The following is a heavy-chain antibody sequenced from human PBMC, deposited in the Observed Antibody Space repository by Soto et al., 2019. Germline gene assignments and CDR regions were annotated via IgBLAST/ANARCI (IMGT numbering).Heavy chain of an antibody. V-gene: IGHV3-9*01. J-gene: IGHJ4*02. D-gene: IGHD6-19*01. Sequence: LRLSCAASGFTFDDYAMHWVRQAPGKGLEWVSGISWNSGSIGYADSVKGRFTISRDNAKTSLYLQMNSLRAEDTAVYYCAREPGVSSGWYVDYWGQGTLVTVSS. CDR2: ISWNSGSI. CDR1: GFTFDDYA. CDR3: AREPGVSSGWYVDY.